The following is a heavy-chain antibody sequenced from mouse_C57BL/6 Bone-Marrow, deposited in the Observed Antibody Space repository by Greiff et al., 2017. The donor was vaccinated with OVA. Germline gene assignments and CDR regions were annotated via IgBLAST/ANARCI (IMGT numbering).Heavy chain of an antibody. CDR1: GYSITSDY. D-gene: IGHD1-1*01. CDR2: ISYSGST. CDR3: AREHGSSYGWYFDV. V-gene: IGHV3-8*01. Sequence: EVKVIESGPGLAKPSQTLSLTCSVTGYSITSDYWNWIRKFPGNKLEYMGYISYSGSTYYNPSLKSRISITRDTSKNQYYLQLNSVTTEDTATYYCAREHGSSYGWYFDVWGTGTTVTVSS. J-gene: IGHJ1*03.